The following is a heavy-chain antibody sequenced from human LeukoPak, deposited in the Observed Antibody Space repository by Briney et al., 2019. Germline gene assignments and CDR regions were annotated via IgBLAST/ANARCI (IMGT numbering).Heavy chain of an antibody. CDR2: ISSNGGST. CDR1: GFTFSSYV. CDR3: VKDATGTRFDP. J-gene: IGHJ5*02. Sequence: GGSLRLSCSASGFTFSSYVIHWVRQAPGKGLEYVSAISSNGGSTYYADSVKGRFTISRDNSKNTLYLQMSSLRAEDTAVYYCVKDATGTRFDPWGQGTLVTVSS. V-gene: IGHV3-64D*06. D-gene: IGHD1-1*01.